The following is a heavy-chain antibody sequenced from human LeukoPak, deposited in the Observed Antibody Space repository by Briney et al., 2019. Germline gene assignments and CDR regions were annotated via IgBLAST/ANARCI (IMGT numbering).Heavy chain of an antibody. Sequence: GGSLRLSCAASGFTFSSYSMNWVRQAPGKGLEWVSYISSSSTIYYADSVKGRFTISRDNAKNSLYLQMNSLRAEDTAVYYCARDPAWDIVVVPAAIDYWGQGTLVTVSS. D-gene: IGHD2-2*01. CDR2: ISSSSTI. V-gene: IGHV3-48*01. CDR1: GFTFSSYS. CDR3: ARDPAWDIVVVPAAIDY. J-gene: IGHJ4*02.